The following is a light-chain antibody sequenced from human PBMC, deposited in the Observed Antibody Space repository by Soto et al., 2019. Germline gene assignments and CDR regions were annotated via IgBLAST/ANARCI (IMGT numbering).Light chain of an antibody. Sequence: VLTQAPDTXSVSPGERATLSCRASQSVSSSLAWYQQKPGQAPRLLIYDASNRATGIPARFSGSGSGTDFTLTISRLEPEDFAVYYCQPYNNWPLTFGGGTKVDIK. CDR1: QSVSSS. CDR3: QPYNNWPLT. V-gene: IGKV3-11*01. CDR2: DAS. J-gene: IGKJ4*01.